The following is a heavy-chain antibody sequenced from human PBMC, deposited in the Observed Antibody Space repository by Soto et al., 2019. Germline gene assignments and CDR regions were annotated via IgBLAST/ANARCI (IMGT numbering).Heavy chain of an antibody. J-gene: IGHJ5*02. CDR1: GGSISSYY. V-gene: IGHV4-59*01. D-gene: IGHD3-3*01. Sequence: KPSETLSLTCTVSGGSISSYYWSWIRQPPGKGLEWIEYIYYSGSTNYNPSLKSRVTISVDTSKNQFSLKLSSVTAADTAVYYCARDRALEWFPWFDPWGQGTLVTVSS. CDR3: ARDRALEWFPWFDP. CDR2: IYYSGST.